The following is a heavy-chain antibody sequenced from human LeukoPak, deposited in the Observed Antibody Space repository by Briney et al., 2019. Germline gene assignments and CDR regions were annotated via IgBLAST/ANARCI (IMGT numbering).Heavy chain of an antibody. J-gene: IGHJ3*02. V-gene: IGHV4-38-2*02. Sequence: SETLSLTCTVSNYFISSGYYWGWIRQPPGKGLEWIGSVYYSGSAYYNPSLKSRVTMSADTSKNQFSLKLSSVAASDTAVYYCARSRTYTYYFDISPYRSAFDIWGQGTMVTVSS. CDR2: VYYSGSA. D-gene: IGHD3-22*01. CDR1: NYFISSGYY. CDR3: ARSRTYTYYFDISPYRSAFDI.